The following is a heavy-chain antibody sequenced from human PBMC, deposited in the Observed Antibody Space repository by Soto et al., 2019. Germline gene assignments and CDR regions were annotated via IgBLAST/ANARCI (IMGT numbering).Heavy chain of an antibody. CDR2: IYYSGST. CDR1: GGSISSGGYY. V-gene: IGHV4-31*03. D-gene: IGHD6-6*01. CDR3: ARGRPNTSSNSNYFDY. J-gene: IGHJ4*02. Sequence: QVQLQESGPGLVKPSQTLSLTCTVSGGSISSGGYYWSWIRQHPGKGLEWIGYIYYSGSTYYNPSLKSRVTISXXTXKXXFSLKLSSVTAADTAVYYCARGRPNTSSNSNYFDYWGQGTLVTVSS.